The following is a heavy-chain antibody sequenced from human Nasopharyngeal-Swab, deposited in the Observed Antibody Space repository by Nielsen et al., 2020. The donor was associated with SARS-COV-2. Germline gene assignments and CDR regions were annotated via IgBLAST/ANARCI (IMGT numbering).Heavy chain of an antibody. D-gene: IGHD2-15*01. J-gene: IGHJ4*02. Sequence: WIRQPPGEGLEWVSYISSSSSYTNYADSVKGRFTISRDNAKNSLYLQMNSLRAEDTAVYYCASEGTYCSGGSCYVYWGQGTLVTVSS. CDR3: ASEGTYCSGGSCYVY. CDR2: ISSSSSYT. V-gene: IGHV3-11*06.